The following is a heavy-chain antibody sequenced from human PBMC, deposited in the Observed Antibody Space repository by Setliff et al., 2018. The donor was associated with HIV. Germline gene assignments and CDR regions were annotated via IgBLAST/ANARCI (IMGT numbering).Heavy chain of an antibody. Sequence: SETLSLTCSVSGDSIGAYHWSWIRQPPGRRLEWIGYIHSSGTTHYNPSLSSRVTISFDGSKKYFSLKLTSVTAADTAMYYCATYSAGEGGRGHWGQGTLVTSPQ. J-gene: IGHJ4*02. CDR1: GDSIGAYH. V-gene: IGHV4-59*01. CDR2: IHSSGTT. D-gene: IGHD2-15*01. CDR3: ATYSAGEGGRGH.